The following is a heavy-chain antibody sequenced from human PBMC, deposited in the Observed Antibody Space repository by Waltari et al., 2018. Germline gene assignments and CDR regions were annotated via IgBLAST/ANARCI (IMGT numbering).Heavy chain of an antibody. CDR1: GFMFNTYD. J-gene: IGHJ5*02. D-gene: IGHD1-26*01. CDR2: ITRSASLI. CDR3: ARSSPQGTPGGIDH. Sequence: EVLLMESGGGLVKPGGSLRLSCAVSGFMFNTYDMHWVRQAPGKGPEWVSMITRSASLIYYANSVKGRFTVSRDDAEKSLFLQMDSLTVEDTAVYYCARSSPQGTPGGIDHWGQGTLVTVSS. V-gene: IGHV3-21*01.